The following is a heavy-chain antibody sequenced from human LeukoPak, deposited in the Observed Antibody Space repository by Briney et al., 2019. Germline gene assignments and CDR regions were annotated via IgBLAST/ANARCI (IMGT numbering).Heavy chain of an antibody. CDR2: ILPAGKES. Sequence: GGSLRLSCVVSGYSFSTDMMTWVRQAPGKGLEWVATILPAGKESYRVDSVKGRFVISRDNAKNSLFLQMNSLRGDDTAVYYCMSAHGYWGQGTLVTVSS. J-gene: IGHJ4*02. CDR1: GYSFSTDM. V-gene: IGHV3-7*01. CDR3: MSAHGY.